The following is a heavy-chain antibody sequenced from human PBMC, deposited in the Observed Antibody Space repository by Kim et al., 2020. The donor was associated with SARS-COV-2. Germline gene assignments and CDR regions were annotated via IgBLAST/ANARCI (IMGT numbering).Heavy chain of an antibody. CDR2: IGGGGAQE. D-gene: IGHD3-16*01. CDR3: VKDKNNLEEFIPKGDAFDA. J-gene: IGHJ3*01. CDR1: GFKFNTYA. V-gene: IGHV3-23*01. Sequence: GGSLRLSCTASGFKFNTYAMSWVRQAPGKGLEWVSVIGGGGAQEKYADSVTGRFTIYRDNAENTLYLQMNSLTVEDTALYFCVKDKNNLEEFIPKGDAFDAWGQGTQVTVSS.